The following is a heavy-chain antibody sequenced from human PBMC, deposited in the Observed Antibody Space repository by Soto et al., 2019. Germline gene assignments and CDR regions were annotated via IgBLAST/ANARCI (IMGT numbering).Heavy chain of an antibody. Sequence: SETLSLTCAASGGSISSGGYSWSWLRQPPGKGLEWIGYIYHSGSTYYNPSLKSRVTISVDRSKNQFSLKLSSVTAADTAVYYCARSSSSGYYFDYWGQGTLVTVSS. V-gene: IGHV4-30-2*01. CDR1: GGSISSGGYS. CDR2: IYHSGST. D-gene: IGHD6-6*01. J-gene: IGHJ4*02. CDR3: ARSSSSGYYFDY.